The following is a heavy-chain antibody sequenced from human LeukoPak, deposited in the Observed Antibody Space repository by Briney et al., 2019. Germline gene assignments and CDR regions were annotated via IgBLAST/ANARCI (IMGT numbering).Heavy chain of an antibody. J-gene: IGHJ3*02. CDR1: GGSFSGYY. Sequence: PSETLSLTCAVYGGSFSGYYWSWIRQPPGKGLEWIGEINHSGSTNYNPSLKSRVTISVDTSKNQFSLKLSSVTAADRAVYYCARERPPYYYGSGSYRAFDIWGQGTMVTVSS. CDR2: INHSGST. V-gene: IGHV4-34*01. D-gene: IGHD3-10*01. CDR3: ARERPPYYYGSGSYRAFDI.